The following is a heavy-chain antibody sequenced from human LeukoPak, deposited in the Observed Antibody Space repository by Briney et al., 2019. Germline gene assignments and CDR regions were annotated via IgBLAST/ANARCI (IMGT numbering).Heavy chain of an antibody. V-gene: IGHV3-23*01. J-gene: IGHJ6*02. CDR3: AKGPYYGSGSSYYYYGLDV. CDR1: GFTFSTYA. D-gene: IGHD3-10*01. CDR2: ISGSGST. Sequence: PGGSLRLSCAASGFTFSTYAMNWVGYAPGKGLEGVSGISGSGSTYYADSVKGRFAISRDNSKNTLSLQVNSLRAEDTAVYYCAKGPYYGSGSSYYYYGLDVWGQGTTVTVSS.